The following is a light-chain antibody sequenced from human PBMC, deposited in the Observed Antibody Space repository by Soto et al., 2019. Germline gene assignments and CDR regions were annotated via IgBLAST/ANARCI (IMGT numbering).Light chain of an antibody. V-gene: IGKV1-27*01. CDR1: QGIANY. CDR3: QKYNSAPLS. J-gene: IGKJ4*01. CDR2: AAS. Sequence: DIQMTQSPSSLSAFVGDRVTITCRTSQGIANYLAWYQQKPGKVPKLLIYAASTLQSGVPSRFSGSGSGTDFTLIISSLQPEDVATYFCQKYNSAPLSFGGGTGVEIK.